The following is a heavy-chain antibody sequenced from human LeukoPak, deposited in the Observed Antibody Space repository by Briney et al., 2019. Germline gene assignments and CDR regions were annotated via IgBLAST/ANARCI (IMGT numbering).Heavy chain of an antibody. CDR3: ARRTTVTTPFDY. J-gene: IGHJ4*02. V-gene: IGHV1-46*01. Sequence: ASVKVSCKASGYTFTSCYMHWVRQAPGQGLEWMGIINPSGGSTSYAQKFQGRVTMTRDTSTSTVYMELSSLRSEDTAVYYCARRTTVTTPFDYWGQGTLVTVSS. CDR2: INPSGGST. D-gene: IGHD4-17*01. CDR1: GYTFTSCY.